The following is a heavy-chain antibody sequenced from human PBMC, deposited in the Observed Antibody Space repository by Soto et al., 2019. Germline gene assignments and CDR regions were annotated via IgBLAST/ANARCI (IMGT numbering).Heavy chain of an antibody. Sequence: GESLKISCQVSGYPFTTYWIGWVRQMPGKGLEWMGKIFPPDSDTRYSPSFQGQVTMSVDKSTSTAYLQWSSLKASDTAMYYCASSTGSGWSLPFQHSGQGTLVTVSS. CDR2: IFPPDSDT. D-gene: IGHD6-19*01. J-gene: IGHJ1*01. CDR3: ASSTGSGWSLPFQH. CDR1: GYPFTTYW. V-gene: IGHV5-51*01.